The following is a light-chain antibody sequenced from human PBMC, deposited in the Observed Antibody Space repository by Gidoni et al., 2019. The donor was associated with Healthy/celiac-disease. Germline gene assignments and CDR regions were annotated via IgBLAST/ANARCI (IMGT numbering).Light chain of an antibody. J-gene: IGKJ3*01. CDR1: QSISNY. V-gene: IGKV1-27*01. CDR3: QKYNSAVFT. Sequence: DIQMTQSPSSPSASVGDRVTITCRASQSISNYLAWYQQKPGKVPKLLIYAASTLQSGVPSRFSGSGSGTDFTLTISSLQPEDVATYYCQKYNSAVFTFGPGTKVDI. CDR2: AAS.